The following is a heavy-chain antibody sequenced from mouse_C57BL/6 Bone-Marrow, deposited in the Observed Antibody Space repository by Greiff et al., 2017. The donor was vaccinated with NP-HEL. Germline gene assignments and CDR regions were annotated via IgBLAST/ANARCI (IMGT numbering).Heavy chain of an antibody. Sequence: VQLVESGPGLVQPSQSLSITCTVSGFSLTSYGVHWVRQSPGKGLEWLGVIWSGGSTDYNAAFISRLSISKDNSKSQVFFKMNSLQADDTAIYYCARNPYDYDGGFAYWGQGTLVTVSA. CDR3: ARNPYDYDGGFAY. J-gene: IGHJ3*01. CDR2: IWSGGST. V-gene: IGHV2-2*01. D-gene: IGHD2-4*01. CDR1: GFSLTSYG.